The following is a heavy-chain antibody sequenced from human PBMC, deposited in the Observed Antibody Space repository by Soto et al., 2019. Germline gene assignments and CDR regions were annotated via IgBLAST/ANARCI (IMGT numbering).Heavy chain of an antibody. CDR1: GYTFTDYQ. CDR3: AREWGGNIAYYSSDH. CDR2: INPNSGGT. D-gene: IGHD3-16*01. J-gene: IGHJ4*02. V-gene: IGHV1-2*02. Sequence: QVQLVQSGAEVKKPGASVKVSCKASGYTFTDYQMHWVRQAPGQGLEWMGWINPNSGGTNYAQKFHGRFTMTRDTSITTAYMELSRLTSDDTAIYYCAREWGGNIAYYSSDHWGQGTLVTVSS.